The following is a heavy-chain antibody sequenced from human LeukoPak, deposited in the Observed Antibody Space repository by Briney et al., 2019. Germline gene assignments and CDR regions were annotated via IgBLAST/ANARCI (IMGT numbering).Heavy chain of an antibody. CDR1: GFTFSNAW. D-gene: IGHD2-8*01. V-gene: IGHV3-15*01. Sequence: GGSLRFSCAASGFTFSNAWMSWVRQAPGKGLEGVGRIKSKTEGGTTDYAAPVKGRFTISRDDSKNTLYLQMNSRKTEDTAVYYCARTMYYYDHWGQGTLVTVSS. J-gene: IGHJ4*02. CDR2: IKSKTEGGTT. CDR3: ARTMYYYDH.